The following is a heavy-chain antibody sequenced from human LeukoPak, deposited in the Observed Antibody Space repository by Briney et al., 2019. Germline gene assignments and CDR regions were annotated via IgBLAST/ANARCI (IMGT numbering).Heavy chain of an antibody. CDR3: ARSLIGVIFRGEY. J-gene: IGHJ4*02. V-gene: IGHV3-48*02. Sequence: PGGSLRLSYPASGFTFSSQSMSWVRQAPGKGLEWVSYISSSSSTIYYADSVKGRFTISRNNAKNSLYLQMNSLRDEDTAVYYCARSLIGVIFRGEYWGQGTLVSVSS. D-gene: IGHD3-22*01. CDR2: ISSSSSTI. CDR1: GFTFSSQS.